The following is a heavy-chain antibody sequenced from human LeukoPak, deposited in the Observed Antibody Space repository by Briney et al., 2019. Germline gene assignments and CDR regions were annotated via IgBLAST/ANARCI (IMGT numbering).Heavy chain of an antibody. CDR3: AKDSGPYFGGFDY. V-gene: IGHV3-30*18. Sequence: GGSLRLSCAASGFTFSSYGMHWVRQAPGKGLEWVAVISYDGSNKYYADSVKGRFTISRDNSKNTLYLQMNSLRAEDTAVYYCAKDSGPYFGGFDYWGQGTLVTVSS. CDR2: ISYDGSNK. J-gene: IGHJ4*02. D-gene: IGHD2-21*01. CDR1: GFTFSSYG.